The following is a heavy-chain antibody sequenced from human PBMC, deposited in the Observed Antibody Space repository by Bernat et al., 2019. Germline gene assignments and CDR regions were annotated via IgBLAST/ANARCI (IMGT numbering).Heavy chain of an antibody. CDR3: ARESIAAASYGEYFQH. D-gene: IGHD6-13*01. J-gene: IGHJ1*01. V-gene: IGHV1-2*02. Sequence: QVQLVQSGAEVKKPGASVKVSCKASGYTFTGYYMHWVRQAPGQGLEWMGWISPNSGGTNYAQKFQGRVTMTRDTSISTAYMELIRLRSDDTAVYYCARESIAAASYGEYFQHWGQDTLVTVSS. CDR2: ISPNSGGT. CDR1: GYTFTGYY.